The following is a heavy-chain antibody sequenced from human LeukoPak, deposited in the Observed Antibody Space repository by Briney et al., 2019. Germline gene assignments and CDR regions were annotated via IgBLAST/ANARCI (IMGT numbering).Heavy chain of an antibody. D-gene: IGHD3-10*01. Sequence: SETLSLTCAVSGGSISSGGYSWSWIRQPPGKGLEWIGYIYHSGSTYYNPSLKSRVTISVDRSKNQFSLKLSSVTAAATAVYYCARESTMVRGGIDWGQGTLVTVSS. CDR1: GGSISSGGYS. CDR2: IYHSGST. J-gene: IGHJ4*02. V-gene: IGHV4-30-2*01. CDR3: ARESTMVRGGID.